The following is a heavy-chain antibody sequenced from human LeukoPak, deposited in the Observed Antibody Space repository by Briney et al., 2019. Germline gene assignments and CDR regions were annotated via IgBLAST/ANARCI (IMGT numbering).Heavy chain of an antibody. D-gene: IGHD3-10*01. CDR1: GFTFSSYA. CDR3: TRDRDSGAFDI. Sequence: GGSLRLSCADSGFTFSSYAMHWVRQAPGKGLEWVAVISYDGSYKDYADSVKGRFTVSRDNSKNTLYLQMNSLRAEDTAVYYCTRDRDSGAFDIWGQGTMVTVPS. CDR2: ISYDGSYK. V-gene: IGHV3-30-3*01. J-gene: IGHJ3*02.